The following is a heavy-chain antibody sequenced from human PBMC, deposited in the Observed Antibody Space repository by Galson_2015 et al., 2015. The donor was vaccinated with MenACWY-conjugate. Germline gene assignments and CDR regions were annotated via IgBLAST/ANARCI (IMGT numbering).Heavy chain of an antibody. CDR1: GFTFSSYS. D-gene: IGHD4-17*01. V-gene: IGHV3-48*04. CDR3: ASFCYGDYSGLWDQH. J-gene: IGHJ1*01. Sequence: SLRLSCAASGFTFSSYSMNWVRQAPGKGLEWVSYISSSSSTIYYADSVKGRFTISRDNAKNSLYLQMNSLRAEDTAVYYCASFCYGDYSGLWDQHWGQGTLVTVSS. CDR2: ISSSSSTI.